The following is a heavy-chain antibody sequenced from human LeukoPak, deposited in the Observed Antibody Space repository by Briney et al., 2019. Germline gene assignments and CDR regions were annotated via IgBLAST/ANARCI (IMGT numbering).Heavy chain of an antibody. CDR1: GFTFSDYY. V-gene: IGHV3-11*01. D-gene: IGHD3-22*01. J-gene: IGHJ1*01. CDR2: ISNRGSTI. CDR3: ARDQAYFDSSGPDWYFHH. Sequence: GGSLRLSCVGSGFTFSDYYMTWIRQAPGKGLEWVSYISNRGSTIYYADSVKGRFIISRDNSKNSLYLQMDSLSAEDTAVYYCARDQAYFDSSGPDWYFHHWGQGTLVTVSS.